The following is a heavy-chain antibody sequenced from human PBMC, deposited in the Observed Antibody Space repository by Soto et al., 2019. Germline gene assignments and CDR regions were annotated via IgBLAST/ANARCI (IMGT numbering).Heavy chain of an antibody. D-gene: IGHD2-2*01. CDR2: VSGGSGTT. Sequence: EVQLLESGGGLVQPGGSLRLSCAVSGFRYSTYGVTWVRQAPGKGLEWVSGVSGGSGTTHYKDSVRGRFTVTGDNSKTTVYLEMNSLRLEDTDVYYCTRWTGDADYWGQGTLVTVSS. CDR3: TRWTGDADY. V-gene: IGHV3-23*01. J-gene: IGHJ4*02. CDR1: GFRYSTYG.